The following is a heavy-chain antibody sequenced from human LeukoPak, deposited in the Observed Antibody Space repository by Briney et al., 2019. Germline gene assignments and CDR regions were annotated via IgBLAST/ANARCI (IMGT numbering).Heavy chain of an antibody. Sequence: GGSLRLSCAASGFTFSSYAVTWVRQAPGKGLEWVSAISYSGGTTHYADSVKGRFTISRDNSKNTLYLQMNSLRAEDTAVYYCAKVRGGRYYNSGGDGMDVWGQGTTVTLSS. CDR1: GFTFSSYA. V-gene: IGHV3-23*01. CDR3: AKVRGGRYYNSGGDGMDV. J-gene: IGHJ6*02. D-gene: IGHD3-16*01. CDR2: ISYSGGTT.